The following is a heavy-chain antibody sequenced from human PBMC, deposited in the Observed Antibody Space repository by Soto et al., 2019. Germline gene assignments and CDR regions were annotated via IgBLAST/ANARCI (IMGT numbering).Heavy chain of an antibody. CDR1: GYTFTSYA. CDR2: INAGNGNT. D-gene: IGHD3-22*01. CDR3: ASLRGYYDSSGYYESHYGMDV. Sequence: SVKVSCKASGYTFTSYAMHWVRQAPGQRLEWMGWINAGNGNTKYSQKFQGRVNITRDTSASTAYMELSSLRSEDTAVYYCASLRGYYDSSGYYESHYGMDVWGQGTTVTVSS. V-gene: IGHV1-3*01. J-gene: IGHJ6*02.